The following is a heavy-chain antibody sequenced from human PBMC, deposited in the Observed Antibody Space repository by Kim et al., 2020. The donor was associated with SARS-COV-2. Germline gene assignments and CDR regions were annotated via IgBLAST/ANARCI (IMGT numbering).Heavy chain of an antibody. D-gene: IGHD6-19*01. CDR1: GFTFDDYA. CDR2: ISGNSGSN. J-gene: IGHJ3*02. Sequence: GGSLRLSCAASGFTFDDYAMHWVRQAPGKGLEWVSGISGNSGSNAIASAVKGLFTISRDNAKNSLYLKMSSPRAEDTALYYCAKVGDGYSSGGGDAFDIGGQRTMVTVSP. CDR3: AKVGDGYSSGGGDAFDI. V-gene: IGHV3-9*01.